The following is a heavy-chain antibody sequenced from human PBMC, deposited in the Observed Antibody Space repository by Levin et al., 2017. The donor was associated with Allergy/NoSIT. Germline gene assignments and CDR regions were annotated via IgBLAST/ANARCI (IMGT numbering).Heavy chain of an antibody. CDR2: IYHTGST. Sequence: PSETLSLTCTVSGGSISSDNYYWAWIRQPPGQGLEWIGSIYHTGSTYYNPSLKSRVTISVDTSKNQFSLKLSSVTATDTGVYYCARSPMVRGVGTYYYYMDVWGKGATVTVSS. V-gene: IGHV4-39*01. CDR3: ARSPMVRGVGTYYYYMDV. D-gene: IGHD3-10*01. J-gene: IGHJ6*03. CDR1: GGSISSDNYY.